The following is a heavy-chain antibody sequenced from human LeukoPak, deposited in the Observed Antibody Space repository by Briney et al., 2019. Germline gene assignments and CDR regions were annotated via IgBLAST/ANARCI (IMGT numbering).Heavy chain of an antibody. D-gene: IGHD5-12*01. CDR1: GYTYTSYY. CDR3: ARARGIVATGQYYFAY. V-gene: IGHV1-46*01. Sequence: ASVKVSCKASGYTYTSYYMHWVRQAPGQGLEWMGIINPSGGSTSYAQKFQGRVTMTRDTSTSTVYMELSSLRSEDTAVYYCARARGIVATGQYYFAYWGQGTLVTASS. CDR2: INPSGGST. J-gene: IGHJ4*02.